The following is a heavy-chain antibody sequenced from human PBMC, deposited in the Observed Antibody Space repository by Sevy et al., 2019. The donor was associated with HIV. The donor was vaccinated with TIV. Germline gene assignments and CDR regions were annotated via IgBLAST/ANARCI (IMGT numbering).Heavy chain of an antibody. D-gene: IGHD3-3*01. V-gene: IGHV3-30*18. CDR1: SFIFSSYA. Sequence: GGSLRLSCVVSSFIFSSYAIHWVRQAPGKGLEWVALISFDGSNKYYSDSVKGRFTIARDNSKSTLYLQMNSLRTEDTAVYYCAKGRVGYSDFWSGYNFDFWGQGTLVTVAS. CDR3: AKGRVGYSDFWSGYNFDF. CDR2: ISFDGSNK. J-gene: IGHJ4*02.